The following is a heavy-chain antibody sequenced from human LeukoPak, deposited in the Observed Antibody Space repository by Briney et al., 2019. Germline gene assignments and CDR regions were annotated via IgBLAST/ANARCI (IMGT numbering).Heavy chain of an antibody. D-gene: IGHD3-16*01. CDR3: ASIPPRFGPYDAFDI. CDR1: GGSISSYY. V-gene: IGHV4-59*01. J-gene: IGHJ3*02. Sequence: PSETLSLTCTVSGGSISSYYWSWIRQPPGKGLEWIGYIYYSGSTNYNPSLKSRVTISVDTSKNQFSLKLSSVTPADTAVYYCASIPPRFGPYDAFDIWGQGTMVTVSS. CDR2: IYYSGST.